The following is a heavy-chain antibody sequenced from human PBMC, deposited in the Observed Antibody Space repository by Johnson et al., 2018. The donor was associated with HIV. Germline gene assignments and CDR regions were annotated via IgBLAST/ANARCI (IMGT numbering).Heavy chain of an antibody. J-gene: IGHJ3*01. CDR3: ARAPEVRGVDAFDV. CDR1: GFTFSSYA. Sequence: VQLVESGGGVVHPGRSLRLSCAASGFTFSSYAMHWVRQAPGKGLEWVSYISSSGSTIYYADSVKGRFTISRDIAKNTLYLKMNSLRAEDTAVYYCARAPEVRGVDAFDVWGQGTVVTVSS. CDR2: ISSSGSTI. D-gene: IGHD3-10*01. V-gene: IGHV3-48*03.